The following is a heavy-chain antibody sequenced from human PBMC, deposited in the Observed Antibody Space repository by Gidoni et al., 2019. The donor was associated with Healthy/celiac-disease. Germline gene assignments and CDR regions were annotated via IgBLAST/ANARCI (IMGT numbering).Heavy chain of an antibody. CDR3: ARDSGSYYRYYYYYGMDV. D-gene: IGHD1-26*01. CDR1: GYTFTSYA. Sequence: QVQLVQSGAEVKKPGASVKVSCKASGYTFTSYAMHWVRQAPGQRLEWMGWINAGNGNTKYSQKCQGRVTITRDTSASTAYMELSSLRSEDTAVYYCARDSGSYYRYYYYYGMDVWGQGTTVTVSS. J-gene: IGHJ6*02. V-gene: IGHV1-3*01. CDR2: INAGNGNT.